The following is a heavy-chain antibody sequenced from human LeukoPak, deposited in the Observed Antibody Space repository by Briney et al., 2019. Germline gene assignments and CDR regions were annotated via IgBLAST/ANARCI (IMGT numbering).Heavy chain of an antibody. CDR1: GFTFSSYA. J-gene: IGHJ4*02. D-gene: IGHD6-6*01. V-gene: IGHV3-23*01. Sequence: GGSLRLSCAASGFTFSSYAMSWVRQAPGKGLEWVSAISGSGGSTYYADSVKGRFTISRDNSKNTLYLQMNSLRAEDTAVYYCAKDFNHAYSSSSAFDHWGQGTLVTVSS. CDR3: AKDFNHAYSSSSAFDH. CDR2: ISGSGGST.